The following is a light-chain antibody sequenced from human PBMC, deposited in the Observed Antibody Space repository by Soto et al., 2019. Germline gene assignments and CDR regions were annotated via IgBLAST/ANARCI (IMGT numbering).Light chain of an antibody. CDR1: SSDVGGYNY. Sequence: QSVLTQPASVSGSPGQSITSSCTGTSSDVGGYNYVSWYQQHPGKAPKLMIYDVSNRPSGVSNRFSGSKSGNTASLTISGLQAEDEADYYCSSYTSSSTLAFGGGTKLTVL. CDR3: SSYTSSSTLA. CDR2: DVS. V-gene: IGLV2-14*01. J-gene: IGLJ2*01.